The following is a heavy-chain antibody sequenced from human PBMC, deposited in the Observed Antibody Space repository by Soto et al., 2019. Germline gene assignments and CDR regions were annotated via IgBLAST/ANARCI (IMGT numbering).Heavy chain of an antibody. V-gene: IGHV4-61*01. D-gene: IGHD2-2*02. CDR1: GGSVSSGSYY. Sequence: SETRSLTCTVSGGSVSSGSYYWSWIREPPGKGLEWIGYIYYSGSTNYNPSLKSRVTISVDTSKNQFSLKLSSVTAADTAVYYCARDRVYSSSTSCYSDYYYYYGMDVWGQGTTVTVSS. CDR2: IYYSGST. CDR3: ARDRVYSSSTSCYSDYYYYYGMDV. J-gene: IGHJ6*02.